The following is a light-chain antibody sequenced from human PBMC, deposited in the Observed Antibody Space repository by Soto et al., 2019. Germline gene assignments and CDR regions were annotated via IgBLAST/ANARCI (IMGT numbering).Light chain of an antibody. V-gene: IGLV1-44*01. CDR1: SSNIGRNT. CDR2: TND. J-gene: IGLJ1*01. CDR3: AAWDDTSSFV. Sequence: QSVLTQPPSASGTPGQRVIISCSGGSSNIGRNTVNWYQHLPGTAPGLLIYTNDQRPSGVPDRFSGSKSGTSASLAISGLQSEDEADYYCAAWDDTSSFVFGTGTKVTVL.